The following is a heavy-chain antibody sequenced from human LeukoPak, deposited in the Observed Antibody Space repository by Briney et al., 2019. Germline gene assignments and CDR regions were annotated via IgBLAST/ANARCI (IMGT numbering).Heavy chain of an antibody. D-gene: IGHD3-16*01. J-gene: IGHJ4*02. Sequence: GGSLRLSCVASGITLSNAWMTWVRQAPGKGLEWVSAISGSGGSTYYADSVKGRFTISRDNSKNTLYLQMNSLRAEDTAVYYCAKDYEESHFYWGQGTLVTVSS. CDR2: ISGSGGST. CDR1: GITLSNAW. V-gene: IGHV3-23*01. CDR3: AKDYEESHFY.